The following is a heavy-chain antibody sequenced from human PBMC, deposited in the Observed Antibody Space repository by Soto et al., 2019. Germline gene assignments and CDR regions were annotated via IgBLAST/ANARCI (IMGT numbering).Heavy chain of an antibody. Sequence: ASVKVSCKASGGTFSSYAISWVRQAPGQGLEWMGGIIPIFGTANYAQKFQGRVTITADESTSTAYMELSSLRSEDTAVYYCATPLDYDILTGYPVEAYYYYGMDVWGQGTTVTVSS. CDR1: GGTFSSYA. J-gene: IGHJ6*02. V-gene: IGHV1-69*13. CDR3: ATPLDYDILTGYPVEAYYYYGMDV. CDR2: IIPIFGTA. D-gene: IGHD3-9*01.